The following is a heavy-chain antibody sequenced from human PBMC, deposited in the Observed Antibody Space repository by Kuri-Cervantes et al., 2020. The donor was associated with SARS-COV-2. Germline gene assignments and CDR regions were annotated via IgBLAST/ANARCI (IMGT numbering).Heavy chain of an antibody. CDR2: ISYDGSNK. V-gene: IGHV3-30*04. Sequence: GGSLRLSCAASGFTFSSYAMHWVRQAPGKGLEWVAVISYDGSNKYYADSVKGRFTISRDNSKNTPYLQMNSLRAEDTAVYYCARDQDYYDSNDYFDYWGQGTLVTVSS. J-gene: IGHJ4*02. CDR1: GFTFSSYA. D-gene: IGHD3-22*01. CDR3: ARDQDYYDSNDYFDY.